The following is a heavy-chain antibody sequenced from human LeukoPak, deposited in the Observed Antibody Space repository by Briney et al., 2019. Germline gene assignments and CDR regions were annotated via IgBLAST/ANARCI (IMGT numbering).Heavy chain of an antibody. J-gene: IGHJ4*02. CDR2: IYHSGST. Sequence: SETLSLTCAVSGYSISSGYYWGWIRQPPGKGLEWIGSIYHSGSTYYNPSLKSRVTISVDTSKNQFSLKLSSVTAADTAVYYCARHDRSEWLSYLDYWGQGTLVTVPS. CDR3: ARHDRSEWLSYLDY. V-gene: IGHV4-38-2*01. D-gene: IGHD3-3*01. CDR1: GYSISSGYY.